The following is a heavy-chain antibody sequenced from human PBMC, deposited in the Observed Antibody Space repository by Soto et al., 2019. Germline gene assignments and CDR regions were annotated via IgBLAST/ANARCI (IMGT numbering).Heavy chain of an antibody. CDR3: AREAPVAGTNYFDL. CDR2: IRGDGDST. CDR1: GFSLSTYD. D-gene: IGHD6-19*01. V-gene: IGHV3-23*01. Sequence: PGGSLRLSCAASGFSLSTYDMIWVLQAPGKGLEWVSDIRGDGDSTYYADSVKGRFTISRDKANNTVSLQMNSLSGEDTAVYYCAREAPVAGTNYFDLWGQGTLVTVSS. J-gene: IGHJ4*02.